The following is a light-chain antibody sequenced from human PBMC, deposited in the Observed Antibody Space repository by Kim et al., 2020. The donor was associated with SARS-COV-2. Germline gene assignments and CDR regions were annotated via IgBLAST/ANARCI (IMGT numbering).Light chain of an antibody. CDR2: RAS. CDR3: QQYHTYPWT. J-gene: IGKJ1*01. Sequence: DIQMSQSPSTLSASVGDRVTITCRASQSVSIFLAWYQQKPGKAPKLLIYRASSLESGVPSSFGGSGSGTEFTLSITSLQPDDFATYYCQQYHTYPWTFGQGTKVDIK. V-gene: IGKV1-5*03. CDR1: QSVSIF.